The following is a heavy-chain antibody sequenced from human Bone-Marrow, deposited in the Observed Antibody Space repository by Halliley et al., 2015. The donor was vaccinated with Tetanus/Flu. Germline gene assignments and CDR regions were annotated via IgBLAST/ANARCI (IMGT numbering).Heavy chain of an antibody. CDR2: INGDGSRI. D-gene: IGHD5-12*01. Sequence: LSLTCEASGFTLRDYWMHWVRQAPGKGLEWVSRINGDGSRINYADSVQGRFTISRDNAKNTVFLQMNSLRDEDRAVYYCTRVARGYDSIYYGMDVWGHGTTVAVSS. J-gene: IGHJ6*02. CDR1: GFTLRDYW. V-gene: IGHV3-74*01. CDR3: TRVARGYDSIYYGMDV.